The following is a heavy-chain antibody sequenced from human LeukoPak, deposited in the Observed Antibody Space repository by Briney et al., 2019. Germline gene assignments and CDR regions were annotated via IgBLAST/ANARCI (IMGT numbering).Heavy chain of an antibody. Sequence: SETLSLTCTVSGGSISSSSYYWGWIRQPPGKGLEWIGSIYYSGSTYYNPFLKSRVTISVDRSKNQFSLKLSSVTAADTAVYYCASERITIFGVVIMRNNWFDPWGQGTLVTVSS. CDR3: ASERITIFGVVIMRNNWFDP. V-gene: IGHV4-39*01. J-gene: IGHJ5*02. D-gene: IGHD3-3*01. CDR2: IYYSGST. CDR1: GGSISSSSYY.